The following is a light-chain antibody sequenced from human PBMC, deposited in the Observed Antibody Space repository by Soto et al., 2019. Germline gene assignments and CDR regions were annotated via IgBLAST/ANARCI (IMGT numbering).Light chain of an antibody. CDR1: QSVNIY. V-gene: IGKV3D-15*01. Sequence: EIVMTQSPATLSVSPGERATLSCRASQSVNIYLAWYQQKPGRAPRLLIFGASYRATGIPARFSGSGSGTEFNLTISSLRSEDFAVYFCQQYDDWLRLTFGGGTKVDIK. CDR3: QQYDDWLRLT. CDR2: GAS. J-gene: IGKJ4*01.